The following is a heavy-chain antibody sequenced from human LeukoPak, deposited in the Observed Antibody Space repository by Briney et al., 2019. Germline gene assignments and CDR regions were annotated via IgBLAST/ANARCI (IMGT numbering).Heavy chain of an antibody. CDR1: GFTFSSYS. Sequence: GGSLRLSCAASGFTFSSYSMNWVRQAPGKGLEWVSYISSSSSTIYYADSVKGRFTISRDNAKNSLYLQMNSLRAEDTAVYYCARVPLSGSYSDYFDYWGQGTLVTVSS. D-gene: IGHD1-26*01. V-gene: IGHV3-48*04. CDR2: ISSSSSTI. J-gene: IGHJ4*02. CDR3: ARVPLSGSYSDYFDY.